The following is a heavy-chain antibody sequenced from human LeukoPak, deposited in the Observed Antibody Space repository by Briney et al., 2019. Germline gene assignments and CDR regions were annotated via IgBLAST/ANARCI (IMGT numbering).Heavy chain of an antibody. J-gene: IGHJ4*02. CDR3: ARPLKLTGADFDY. D-gene: IGHD7-27*01. CDR2: AFHTGST. Sequence: PSETLSLTCTVSNNSLSGYYCSWIRQPPGKGLEWIGYAFHTGSTEYNPSLKSRVTILMDASKTQFSLKLNSVTAADTAVYYCARPLKLTGADFDYWGQGTLVTVSS. CDR1: NNSLSGYY. V-gene: IGHV4-59*08.